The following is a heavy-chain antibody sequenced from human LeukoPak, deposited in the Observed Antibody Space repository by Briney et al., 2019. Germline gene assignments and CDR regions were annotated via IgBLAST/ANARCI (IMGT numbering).Heavy chain of an antibody. V-gene: IGHV3-48*03. D-gene: IGHD3-3*01. J-gene: IGHJ4*02. CDR1: GFTFSSYE. CDR2: ISSSGSTI. Sequence: GGSLRLSCAASGFTFSSYEMNWVRQAPGKGLEWVSYISSSGSTIYYADSVKGRFTISRDNAKNSLYLQMNSLRAEDTALYYCARDGDFWSGYYISSSYYFDYWGQGTLVTVSS. CDR3: ARDGDFWSGYYISSSYYFDY.